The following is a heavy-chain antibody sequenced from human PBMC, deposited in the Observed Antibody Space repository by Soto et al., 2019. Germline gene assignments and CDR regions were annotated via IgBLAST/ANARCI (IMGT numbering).Heavy chain of an antibody. CDR3: AIHPPNYGDYAGNWFDP. CDR2: IYYSGST. J-gene: IGHJ5*02. V-gene: IGHV4-39*01. D-gene: IGHD4-17*01. Sequence: QLQLQESGPGLVKPSETLSLTCTVSGGSISSSSYYWGWIRQPPGKGLEWIGSIYYSGSTYYNPSLKSRVTISVDTSKNQFSLKLSSVTAADTAVYYCAIHPPNYGDYAGNWFDPWGQGTLVTVSS. CDR1: GGSISSSSYY.